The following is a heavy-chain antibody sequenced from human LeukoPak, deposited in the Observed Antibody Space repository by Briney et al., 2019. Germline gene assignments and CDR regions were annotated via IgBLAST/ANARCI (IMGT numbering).Heavy chain of an antibody. V-gene: IGHV3-23*01. CDR2: VTGSRDT. J-gene: IGHJ4*02. Sequence: GGSLRLSCAASGFTFSSHGMSWVRQAPGKGLEWVSAVTGSRDTYYADSVKGRFTISRDNSKNTLYLQMNSLRAEDTAVYYCAKTRGTTVTTRGYFFDYWGQGTLVTVSS. CDR3: AKTRGTTVTTRGYFFDY. D-gene: IGHD4-17*01. CDR1: GFTFSSHG.